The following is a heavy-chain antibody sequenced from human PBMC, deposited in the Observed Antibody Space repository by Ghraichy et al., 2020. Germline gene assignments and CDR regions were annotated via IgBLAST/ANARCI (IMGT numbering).Heavy chain of an antibody. CDR2: IYYSGST. V-gene: IGHV4-39*07. Sequence: SETLSLTCTVSGGSISSSSYYWGWIRQPPGKGLEWIGSIYYSGSTYYNPSLKSRVTISVDTSKNQFSLKLSSVTAADTAVYYCARGKNTMIVVVIDDVWGQGTTVTVSS. CDR1: GGSISSSSYY. D-gene: IGHD3-22*01. J-gene: IGHJ6*02. CDR3: ARGKNTMIVVVIDDV.